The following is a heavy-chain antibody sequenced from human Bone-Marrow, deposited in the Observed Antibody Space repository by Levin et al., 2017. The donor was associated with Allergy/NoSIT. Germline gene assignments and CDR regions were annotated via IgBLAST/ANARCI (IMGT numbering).Heavy chain of an antibody. D-gene: IGHD4-11*01. CDR3: ARDHNYEKAFDI. V-gene: IGHV4-61*01. CDR2: IYYSGST. J-gene: IGHJ3*02. Sequence: PSETLSLTCTVSGGSVSSGRYYWTWIRQPPGKGLEWIGYIYYSGSTNYNPSLKSRVTISVDTSKNQFSLNLNSVTAAATAVYYCARDHNYEKAFDIWGQGTMVSVSS. CDR1: GGSVSSGRYY.